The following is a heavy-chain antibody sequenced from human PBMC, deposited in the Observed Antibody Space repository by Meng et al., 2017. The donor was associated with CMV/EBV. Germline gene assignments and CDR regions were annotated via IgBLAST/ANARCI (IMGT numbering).Heavy chain of an antibody. D-gene: IGHD3-10*01. Sequence: QVKLGHSEAEVKKPGASWKVSCKASGYTFTSYGISWVRQAPGQGLEWMGWISAYNGNTNYAQKLQGRVTMTTDTSTSTAYMELRSLRSDDTAVYYCARRLGSGKGVISWFDPWGQGTLVTVSS. V-gene: IGHV1-18*01. CDR2: ISAYNGNT. CDR3: ARRLGSGKGVISWFDP. J-gene: IGHJ5*02. CDR1: GYTFTSYG.